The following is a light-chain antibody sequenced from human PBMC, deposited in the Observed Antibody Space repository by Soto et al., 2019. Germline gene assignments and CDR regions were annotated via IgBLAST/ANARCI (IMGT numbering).Light chain of an antibody. V-gene: IGKV3-11*01. J-gene: IGKJ4*01. CDR3: QQRSNWPLT. CDR2: DAS. CDR1: QSVSSY. Sequence: EIVLTQSPATLSLSPGERATLCCRASQSVSSYLAWYQQKPGQAPRLLIYDASNRATGIPARFSGSGSGTDFTLTISSLEPEDFAVYYCQQRSNWPLTFGGGTKVEIK.